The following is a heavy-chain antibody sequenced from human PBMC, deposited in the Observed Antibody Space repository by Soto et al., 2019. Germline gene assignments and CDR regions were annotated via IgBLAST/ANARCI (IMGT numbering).Heavy chain of an antibody. V-gene: IGHV1-18*01. D-gene: IGHD6-13*01. CDR3: ARESSSSCHDY. J-gene: IGHJ4*02. Sequence: QVQLVQSGAEVKKPRASLKVSRQSSGYAFTSYGIRCVRQAPGQGLEWMGWISAYNGNTHYAQKLQGIVTITTNTSTSTASRELRSLRSDDTAVYDCARESSSSCHDYWGQGTMVTVSS. CDR2: ISAYNGNT. CDR1: GYAFTSYG.